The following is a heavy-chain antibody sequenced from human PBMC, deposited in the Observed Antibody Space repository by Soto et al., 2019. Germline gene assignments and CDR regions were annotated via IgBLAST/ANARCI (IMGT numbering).Heavy chain of an antibody. CDR3: RSLVGSTRVAPNVFDI. CDR2: ISGSGGST. Sequence: HPGGSLRLSCVGSGFTFGNYAMSWVRQAPGKGLEWVSVISGSGGSTYYADSVKGRFTISRDNSKNTLYLQVNSLRAEDTAVYYCRSLVGSTRVAPNVFDIWGQGTMVTVSS. CDR1: GFTFGNYA. J-gene: IGHJ3*02. D-gene: IGHD2-2*01. V-gene: IGHV3-23*01.